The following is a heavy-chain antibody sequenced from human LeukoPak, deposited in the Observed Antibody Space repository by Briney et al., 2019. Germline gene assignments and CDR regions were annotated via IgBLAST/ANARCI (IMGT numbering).Heavy chain of an antibody. D-gene: IGHD6-6*01. Sequence: SETLSLTCTVSGGSISSSRYFWGWIRQPPGKGLEWIGSIFYSGSTYSNPSLKSRVTISVDTSKNQFSLKLSSVTAADTAVYYCARLGSTSSSEATPALDYWGQGTLVTVSS. CDR1: GGSISSSRYF. CDR2: IFYSGST. V-gene: IGHV4-39*01. CDR3: ARLGSTSSSEATPALDY. J-gene: IGHJ4*02.